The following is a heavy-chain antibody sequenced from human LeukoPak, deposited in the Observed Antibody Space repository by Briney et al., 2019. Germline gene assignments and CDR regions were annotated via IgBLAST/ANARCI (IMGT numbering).Heavy chain of an antibody. J-gene: IGHJ4*02. V-gene: IGHV4-4*02. Sequence: SETLSLTCTVSLDSTTSNFWSWVRQPPRKGLEWIGEIHRSGSPNYNPSLLSRVTISIDRSRNQVDLELSSETAADTAVYYCAREILGGFNPGAYWGQGTLVTVSS. CDR1: LDSTTSNF. CDR3: AREILGGFNPGAY. CDR2: IHRSGSP. D-gene: IGHD1-14*01.